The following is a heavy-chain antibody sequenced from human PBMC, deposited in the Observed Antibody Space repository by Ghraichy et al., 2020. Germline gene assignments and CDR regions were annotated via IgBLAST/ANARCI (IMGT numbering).Heavy chain of an antibody. J-gene: IGHJ4*02. CDR1: GFTFSSYW. Sequence: GGSLRLSCAASGFTFSSYWFSWVRQAPGKGLEWVANIKQDGSEKYYVDSVMGRFTISRDNAKNSLYLQMNSLRAADTAVYYCARDDRYDDFWSGYSSQFSYWGQRALVTVSS. CDR3: ARDDRYDDFWSGYSSQFSY. D-gene: IGHD3-3*01. CDR2: IKQDGSEK. V-gene: IGHV3-7*01.